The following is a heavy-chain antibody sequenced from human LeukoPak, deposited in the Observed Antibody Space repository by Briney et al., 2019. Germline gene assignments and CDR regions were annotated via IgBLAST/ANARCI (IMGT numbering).Heavy chain of an antibody. D-gene: IGHD6-13*01. J-gene: IGHJ5*02. CDR2: IYHSGST. Sequence: PSETLSLTCTVSGYSISSGYYWGWIRQPPGQGLEWIGSIYHSGSTYYNPSLKSRVTISVDTSKNQFSLKLRSLTAADPAVSFCARERGLKAAPWTPGWFAPGGQGTLVTVS. CDR3: ARERGLKAAPWTPGWFAP. V-gene: IGHV4-38-2*02. CDR1: GYSISSGYY.